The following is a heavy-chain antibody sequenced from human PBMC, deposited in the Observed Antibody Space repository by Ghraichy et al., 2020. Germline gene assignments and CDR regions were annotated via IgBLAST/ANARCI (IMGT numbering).Heavy chain of an antibody. CDR2: INPNSGGT. J-gene: IGHJ4*02. Sequence: ASVKVSCKASGYTFTGYYMHWVRQAPGQGLEWMGRINPNSGGTNYAQKFQGRVTMTRGTSISTAYMELSRLRSDDTAVYYCARLVLLQPQNVDYWGQGTLVTVSS. CDR3: ARLVLLQPQNVDY. V-gene: IGHV1-2*06. CDR1: GYTFTGYY. D-gene: IGHD3-10*01.